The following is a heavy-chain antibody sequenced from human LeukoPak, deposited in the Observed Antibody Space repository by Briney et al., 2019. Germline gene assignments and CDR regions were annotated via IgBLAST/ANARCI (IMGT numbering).Heavy chain of an antibody. J-gene: IGHJ4*02. D-gene: IGHD3-10*01. CDR2: IKQDGSEK. CDR1: GFTFSSYW. V-gene: IGHV3-7*03. Sequence: PGGSLRLSCAAPGFTFSSYWMSWVRQAPGKGLEWVANIKQDGSEKYYVDSVKGRFTISRDNAKNSLYLQMNSLRAEDTAVYYCARDYRRWFGELSLYDYWGQGTLVTVSS. CDR3: ARDYRRWFGELSLYDY.